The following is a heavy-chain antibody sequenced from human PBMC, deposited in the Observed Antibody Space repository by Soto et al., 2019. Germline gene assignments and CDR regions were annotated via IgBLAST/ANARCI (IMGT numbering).Heavy chain of an antibody. CDR1: GFTFSSYA. CDR2: ISGSGGST. D-gene: IGHD5-18*01. CDR3: AKVMVKNWFDP. V-gene: IGHV3-23*01. Sequence: LRLSCAASGFTFSSYAMSWVRQAPGKGLEWVSGISGSGGSTYYADSVKGRFTISRDNSKNTLYLQMNSLRADDTAVYYCAKVMVKNWFDPWGQGTLVTVSS. J-gene: IGHJ5*02.